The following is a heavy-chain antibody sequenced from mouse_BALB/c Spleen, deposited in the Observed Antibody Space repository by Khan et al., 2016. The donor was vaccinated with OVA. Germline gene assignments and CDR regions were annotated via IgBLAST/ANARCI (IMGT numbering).Heavy chain of an antibody. D-gene: IGHD4-1*01. CDR3: ARDYWDEFTY. CDR1: GFNIKDTY. J-gene: IGHJ3*01. Sequence: VQLQQSGAELVKPGASVKLSCTASGFNIKDTYMHWVKQRPEQGLEWIGRIDPANGNTKSDPKFQGKATITADTSSHTAYLQLSSLTSEDTAVYYCARDYWDEFTYWGQGTLVTVSA. V-gene: IGHV14-3*02. CDR2: IDPANGNT.